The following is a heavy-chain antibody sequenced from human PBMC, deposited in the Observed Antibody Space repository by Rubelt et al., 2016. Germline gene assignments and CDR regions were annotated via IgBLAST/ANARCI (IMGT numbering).Heavy chain of an antibody. CDR2: TRAYNGYT. CDR1: GYTFTSYG. Sequence: QVQLVQSGAEVKKPGASVKVSCKASGYTFTSYGISWVRQAPGQGLEWMGWTRAYNGYTKYAQELQGRVTMTTDTFTSTAYMELRSLRSDDTAVYYCARGDLPSYARDYWGQGTLVTVSS. V-gene: IGHV1-18*01. J-gene: IGHJ4*02. D-gene: IGHD1-26*01. CDR3: ARGDLPSYARDY.